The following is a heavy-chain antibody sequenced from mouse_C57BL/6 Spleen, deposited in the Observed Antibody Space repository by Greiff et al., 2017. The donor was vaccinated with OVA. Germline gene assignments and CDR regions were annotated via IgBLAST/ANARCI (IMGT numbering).Heavy chain of an antibody. CDR1: VFSFSDYS. D-gene: IGHD1-1*01. Sequence: VQLVASGAFFVTPGASLTLSCAASVFSFSDYSLHWVRQAPFPGLEWVAYISSGSSTIYDADTVKGRFTISRDNAKNTLFLQMTSLRSEDTAMYYCARSYGSSYRFAYWGQGTLVTVSA. CDR3: ARSYGSSYRFAY. J-gene: IGHJ3*01. CDR2: ISSGSSTI. V-gene: IGHV5-17*01.